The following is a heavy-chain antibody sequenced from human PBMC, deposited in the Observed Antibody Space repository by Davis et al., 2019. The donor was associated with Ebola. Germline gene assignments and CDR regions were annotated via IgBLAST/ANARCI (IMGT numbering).Heavy chain of an antibody. Sequence: SETLSLTCAVYGGSFSGYYWSWIRQPPGKGLEWIGEINHSGSTNYNPSLKSRVTLSVDTSKNQFSLKLSSVTAADTAVYYCARVKQWLAYGMDVWGQGTTVTVSS. J-gene: IGHJ6*02. CDR1: GGSFSGYY. CDR2: INHSGST. V-gene: IGHV4-34*01. D-gene: IGHD6-19*01. CDR3: ARVKQWLAYGMDV.